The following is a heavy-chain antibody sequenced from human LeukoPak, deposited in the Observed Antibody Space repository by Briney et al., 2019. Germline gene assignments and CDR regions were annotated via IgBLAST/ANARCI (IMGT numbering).Heavy chain of an antibody. V-gene: IGHV3-48*04. D-gene: IGHD5-18*01. CDR1: GFTVSSNY. J-gene: IGHJ4*02. CDR2: TTSSSSAT. Sequence: PGGSLRLSCAASGFTVSSNYMSWVRQAPGKGLEWLSYTTSSSSATYYADSLMGRFTISRDNAKNSLYLQINSLRVDDTAVYYCARAIASYGDSAFWGQGTLVTVSS. CDR3: ARAIASYGDSAF.